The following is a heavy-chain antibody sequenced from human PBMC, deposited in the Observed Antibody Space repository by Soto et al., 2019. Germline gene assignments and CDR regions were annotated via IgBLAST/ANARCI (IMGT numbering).Heavy chain of an antibody. CDR2: IWYDGSNK. V-gene: IGHV3-33*01. CDR3: ARGAQDSGTLDY. D-gene: IGHD3-10*01. Sequence: GGSLRLSCAASGFTLCSYVMHLARQAPGKGLEWVAVIWYDGSNKYYADSVKGRFTISRDNSKNTLYLQMNSLRAEDTAVYYCARGAQDSGTLDYWGQGTLVTVSS. J-gene: IGHJ4*02. CDR1: GFTLCSYV.